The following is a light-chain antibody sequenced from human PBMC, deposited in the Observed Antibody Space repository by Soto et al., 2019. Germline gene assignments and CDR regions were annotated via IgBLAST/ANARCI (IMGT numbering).Light chain of an antibody. J-gene: IGKJ4*01. CDR3: QQYGSSALT. CDR2: GTS. Sequence: EIVLTQSPGTLSLSPGERATLSCRASQSVSSSYLVWYQQRPGQPPRLLIYGTSNRAAGIPDRFTGTGSGTDFTFTFYRLEPEDSAVYYCQQYGSSALTCGGGT. CDR1: QSVSSSY. V-gene: IGKV3-20*01.